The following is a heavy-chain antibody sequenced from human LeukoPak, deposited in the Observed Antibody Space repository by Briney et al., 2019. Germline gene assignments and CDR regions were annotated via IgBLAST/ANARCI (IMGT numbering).Heavy chain of an antibody. J-gene: IGHJ4*02. CDR1: GFTFSSYA. CDR3: AKTTGYYDY. CDR2: ISGSGIT. D-gene: IGHD1-1*01. V-gene: IGHV3-23*01. Sequence: GGSLRLSCAASGFTFSSYAMTWVRQAPGKGLEWVTAISGSGITYYADSVKGRFTIFRDNSKNTLYLQMDSLRAEDTAVYYCAKTTGYYDYWGQGTLVTVSS.